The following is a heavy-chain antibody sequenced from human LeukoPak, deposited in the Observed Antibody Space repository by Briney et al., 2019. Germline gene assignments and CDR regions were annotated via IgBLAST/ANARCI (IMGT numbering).Heavy chain of an antibody. CDR1: GFTFSSYW. CDR3: ARATYYSGSSGYFLY. V-gene: IGHV3-7*03. J-gene: IGHJ4*02. Sequence: PGGSLRLSCAASGFTFSSYWMSWVRQAPGKGLEWVANIKQDGSEKYYVDSVKGRFTISRDNAKNSLYLQMNSLRAEDTAVYYCARATYYSGSSGYFLYWGQGTLVTVSS. CDR2: IKQDGSEK. D-gene: IGHD3-22*01.